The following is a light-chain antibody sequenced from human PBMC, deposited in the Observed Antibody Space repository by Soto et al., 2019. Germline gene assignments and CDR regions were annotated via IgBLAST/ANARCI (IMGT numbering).Light chain of an antibody. J-gene: IGLJ3*02. CDR1: SSDIGAYNY. CDR3: TSLGGSANWV. V-gene: IGLV2-8*01. Sequence: QSALTQPPSASGSPGQSVTISCTGTSSDIGAYNYVSWFQQHPGKAPKLIIYAVTKRPSGVPDRFSGSKSGNTASLAVSGLQAEDEADYYCTSLGGSANWVFGGGTKVTVL. CDR2: AVT.